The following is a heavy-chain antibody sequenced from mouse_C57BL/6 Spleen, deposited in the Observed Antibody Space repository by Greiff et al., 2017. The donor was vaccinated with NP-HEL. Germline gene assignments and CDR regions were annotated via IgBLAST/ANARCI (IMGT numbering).Heavy chain of an antibody. V-gene: IGHV14-4*01. Sequence: VQLKESGAELVRPGASVTLSCTASGFNIKDDYMHWVKQRPEQGLEWIGWLDPENGATKSASKFQGKATITADTSSNTAYLQLSSLTSEDTAVYYCTSVTRGGFAYWGQGTLVTVSA. J-gene: IGHJ3*01. CDR3: TSVTRGGFAY. CDR2: LDPENGAT. CDR1: GFNIKDDY.